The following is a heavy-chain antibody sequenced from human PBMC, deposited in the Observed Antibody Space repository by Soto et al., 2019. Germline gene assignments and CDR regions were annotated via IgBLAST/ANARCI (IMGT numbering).Heavy chain of an antibody. V-gene: IGHV1-69*13. Sequence: SVKVSCKASGGTFSIYAISWVRQAPGQGLEWMGGIIPIFGTANYAQKFQGRVTITADESTSTAYMELSSLRSEDTAVYYCASPWVQLEQYYYYYYGMDVWGQGTTVTVSS. CDR2: IIPIFGTA. CDR1: GGTFSIYA. J-gene: IGHJ6*02. CDR3: ASPWVQLEQYYYYYYGMDV. D-gene: IGHD1-1*01.